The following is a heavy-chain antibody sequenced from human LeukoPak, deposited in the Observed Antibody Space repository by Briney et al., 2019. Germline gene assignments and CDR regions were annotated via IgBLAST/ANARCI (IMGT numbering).Heavy chain of an antibody. D-gene: IGHD3-22*01. CDR3: ARDPGYYDSSGYHSRIFDY. V-gene: IGHV1-69*13. CDR2: IIPIFGTA. J-gene: IGHJ4*02. Sequence: SVKVSCKASGGTFSSYAISWVRQAPGQGLEWMGGIIPIFGTANYAQKFQGRVTITADESTSTAYMELSSLRSEDTAVYYCARDPGYYDSSGYHSRIFDYWGQGTLVTVSS. CDR1: GGTFSSYA.